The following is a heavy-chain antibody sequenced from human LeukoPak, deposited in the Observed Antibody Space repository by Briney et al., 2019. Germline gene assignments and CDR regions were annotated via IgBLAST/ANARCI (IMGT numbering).Heavy chain of an antibody. CDR3: AKDTYLEGTSVTVLGWFVP. CDR1: GFTFSSYA. J-gene: IGHJ5*02. D-gene: IGHD4-17*01. Sequence: PGGSLRLSCAASGFTFSSYAMSWVRQPPGKGLEWVSTISGSGGRSYYADSVKGRFIISRDNPKNTLYLQMNSLRAEDTAVYYCAKDTYLEGTSVTVLGWFVPWGEGTLVTVSS. V-gene: IGHV3-23*01. CDR2: ISGSGGRS.